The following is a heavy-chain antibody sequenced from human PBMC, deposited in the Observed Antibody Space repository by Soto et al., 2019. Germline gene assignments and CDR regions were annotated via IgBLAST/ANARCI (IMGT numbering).Heavy chain of an antibody. CDR2: ISGSGNYT. V-gene: IGHV3-21*01. J-gene: IGHJ4*02. D-gene: IGHD5-18*01. CDR3: AKDWDTAMASYYFDY. Sequence: PGGSLRLSCAASGFTFSTYSMNWVRQAPGKGLEWVSSISGSGNYTHYADFLRGRFTISRDNAKTSLYLQMNSLRAEDTAVYYCAKDWDTAMASYYFDYWGQGTLVTVSS. CDR1: GFTFSTYS.